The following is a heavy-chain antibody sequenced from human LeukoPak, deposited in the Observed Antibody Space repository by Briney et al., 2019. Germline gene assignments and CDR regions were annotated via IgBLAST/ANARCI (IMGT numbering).Heavy chain of an antibody. CDR1: GASISSYY. CDR3: ARDDVPYRGTYTPFDV. V-gene: IGHV4-4*07. J-gene: IGHJ4*02. CDR2: IYISGTT. Sequence: PSETLSLTCSVSGASISSYYWSWVRQPAGKGLEWIGRIYISGTTKHNPSLKSRVTMSVDTSKNQFSLRLTSVTAADTAVCFCARDDVPYRGTYTPFDVWGQGTLVTVSS. D-gene: IGHD3-10*02.